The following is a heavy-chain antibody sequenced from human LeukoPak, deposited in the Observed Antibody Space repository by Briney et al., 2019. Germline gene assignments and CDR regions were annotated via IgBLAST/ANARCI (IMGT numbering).Heavy chain of an antibody. J-gene: IGHJ4*02. V-gene: IGHV3-30*03. Sequence: GGSLRLSFAASGFTFSSYWMSWVRQAPGKGLEWVTVVSADGRTQLYSDSVKGRFTVSRDNSLNTLHLQMNSLKTEDTAVYYCAREFGHNRWYFDYWGQGALVTVSS. CDR1: GFTFSSYW. D-gene: IGHD5-24*01. CDR2: VSADGRTQ. CDR3: AREFGHNRWYFDY.